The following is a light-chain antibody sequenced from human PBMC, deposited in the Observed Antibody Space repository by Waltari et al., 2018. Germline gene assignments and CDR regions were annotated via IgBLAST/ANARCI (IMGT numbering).Light chain of an antibody. CDR3: QRSDNLPPT. J-gene: IGKJ2*01. V-gene: IGKV1-33*01. CDR2: DAS. CDR1: QDINNY. Sequence: DIQMTQSPSSLSASVGDRVTITCQANQDINNYLNWYQHKSGKATKLLIYDASNLQTGVPSRFIGSGSGTDFTFTISSLQPEDIATYYCQRSDNLPPTFGQGTKLEI.